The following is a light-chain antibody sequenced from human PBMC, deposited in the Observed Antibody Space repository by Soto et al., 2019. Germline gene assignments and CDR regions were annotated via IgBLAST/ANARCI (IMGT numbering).Light chain of an antibody. CDR2: EVS. CDR1: SSDVGGYNL. Sequence: QSALTQPPSASGSPGQSVTISCIGTSSDVGGYNLVSWYQQHPGKAPKLMIYEVSKRPSGVPDRFSGSKSGNTASLTVSGLQAEDEADYFCSSHAGGNYWGVFGGGTKRTVL. CDR3: SSHAGGNYWGV. V-gene: IGLV2-8*01. J-gene: IGLJ3*02.